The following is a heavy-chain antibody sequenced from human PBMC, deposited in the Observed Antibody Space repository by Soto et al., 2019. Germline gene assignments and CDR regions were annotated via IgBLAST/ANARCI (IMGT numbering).Heavy chain of an antibody. Sequence: ASVKVSCKASGYTFTSYYMHWVRQAPGQGLEWKGIINPSGGSTSYAQKFQGRVTMTRDTSTSTVYMELSSLRSEDTAVYYCARGAYCGGDCSDYYYYGMDVWGQGTTVTVSS. V-gene: IGHV1-46*01. CDR3: ARGAYCGGDCSDYYYYGMDV. CDR1: GYTFTSYY. CDR2: INPSGGST. J-gene: IGHJ6*02. D-gene: IGHD2-21*02.